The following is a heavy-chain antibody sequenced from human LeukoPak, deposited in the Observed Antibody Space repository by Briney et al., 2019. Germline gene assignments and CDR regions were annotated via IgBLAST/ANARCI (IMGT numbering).Heavy chain of an antibody. CDR2: IHTSGST. D-gene: IGHD3-10*01. CDR3: ARYNYGSGSYYFGDAFDI. J-gene: IGHJ3*02. Sequence: SETLSLTCTFSGGSISSYYWSWIRQPAGKGLEWIGRIHTSGSTNYNSSLKSRVTMSVDTSKNQFSLKLSSVTAADTAVYYCARYNYGSGSYYFGDAFDIWGQGTMVTVSS. V-gene: IGHV4-4*07. CDR1: GGSISSYY.